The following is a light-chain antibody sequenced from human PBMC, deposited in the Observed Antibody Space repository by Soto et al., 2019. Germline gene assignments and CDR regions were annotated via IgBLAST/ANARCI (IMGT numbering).Light chain of an antibody. CDR3: LQHDIYPWT. Sequence: ENKMPKSLSPVSASVGDRVTITVRASQSISRWLAWYQQKPGKAPKLLIHDATSLESGVPSRFSGSGSGTEFTLTISSLQPEDFATYFGLQHDIYPWTWGQGTKVDIK. CDR2: DAT. V-gene: IGKV1-5*01. CDR1: QSISRW. J-gene: IGKJ1*01.